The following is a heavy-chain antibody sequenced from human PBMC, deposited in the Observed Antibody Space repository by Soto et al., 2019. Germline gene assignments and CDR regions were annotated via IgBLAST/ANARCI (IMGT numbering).Heavy chain of an antibody. J-gene: IGHJ4*02. D-gene: IGHD2-15*01. Sequence: QVQLQESGPGLVKPSQTLSLTCTVSGGSISSGDSYWSWIRQPPGKGLEWIGYIFYSGSTYYNPSLKSRVTISVNTSKTQFSLKLSAVTAADTAVYYCARYCSGGSCYPFDYWGQGTLVTVSS. CDR1: GGSISSGDSY. V-gene: IGHV4-30-4*01. CDR3: ARYCSGGSCYPFDY. CDR2: IFYSGST.